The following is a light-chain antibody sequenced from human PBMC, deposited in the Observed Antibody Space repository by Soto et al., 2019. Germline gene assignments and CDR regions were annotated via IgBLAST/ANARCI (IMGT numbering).Light chain of an antibody. CDR3: QQYYSTSSIT. Sequence: DIVMTQSPASLAVSLGERATINCKSSQSVLDSSNNRNYLAWYQQKPGQPPKLLIYWASTRESGVPGRFRGSVSGTDFTLTINSLQAEDVAVYYCQQYYSTSSITFGQGTRLEIK. CDR2: WAS. J-gene: IGKJ5*01. CDR1: QSVLDSSNNRNY. V-gene: IGKV4-1*01.